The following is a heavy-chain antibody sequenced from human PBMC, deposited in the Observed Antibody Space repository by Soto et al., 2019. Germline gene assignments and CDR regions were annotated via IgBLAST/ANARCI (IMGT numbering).Heavy chain of an antibody. CDR1: GFTVSSNY. J-gene: IGHJ3*02. Sequence: EVQLVESGGDLVQPGGSLRLSCAASGFTVSSNYMSWVRQAPGKGLEWVSVTYSGGSTNYTDSVKGRFTISRHNSKNTLDLQMNSLRVEDTAVYYCARWTAATDLDIWGQGTVVTVSS. CDR2: TYSGGST. CDR3: ARWTAATDLDI. D-gene: IGHD6-13*01. V-gene: IGHV3-53*04.